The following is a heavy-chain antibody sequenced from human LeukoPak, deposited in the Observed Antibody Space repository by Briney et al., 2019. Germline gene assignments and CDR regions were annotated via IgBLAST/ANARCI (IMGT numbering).Heavy chain of an antibody. CDR1: GFTFSIYA. D-gene: IGHD3-22*01. CDR3: AKDRPNYYESNGHYYRRDGDS. CDR2: TSSGGDYT. J-gene: IGHJ5*01. V-gene: IGHV3-23*01. Sequence: GGPLRLSCAASGFTFSIYAMSWVRQAPGKGLEWVSSTSSGGDYTYYAGSVKGRFTISRDNSKNTLYLQMNSLRAEDTATYYCAKDRPNYYESNGHYYRRDGDSWGQGTLVTVSS.